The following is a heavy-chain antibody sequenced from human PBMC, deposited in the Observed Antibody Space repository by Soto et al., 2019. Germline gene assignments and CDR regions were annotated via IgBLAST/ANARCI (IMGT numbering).Heavy chain of an antibody. CDR3: ARVRSYGMDV. J-gene: IGHJ6*02. V-gene: IGHV4-30-4*01. D-gene: IGHD4-17*01. Sequence: PSETLSLTCTVSGDSVSSGDYYWSWIRQPPGKGLEWIGNIYYGGRHFYNPSLKSRVTMSLDTSKNQFSLRLNSVTAADSAVYYCARVRSYGMDVWGQGTTVTV. CDR2: IYYGGRH. CDR1: GDSVSSGDYY.